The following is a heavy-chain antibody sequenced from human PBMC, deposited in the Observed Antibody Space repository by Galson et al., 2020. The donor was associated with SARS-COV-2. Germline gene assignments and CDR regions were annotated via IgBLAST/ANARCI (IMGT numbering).Heavy chain of an antibody. J-gene: IGHJ5*02. V-gene: IGHV4-61*02. D-gene: IGHD3-16*01. CDR1: GASVSSGSYF. CDR2: ISTSGGT. CDR3: ARQSLHGSENWGFDP. Sequence: SETLSLTCTVSGASVSSGSYFWTWIRQPAGKGLEWTERISTSGGTNYNPSLRSRVTISVDTSKCQFPLKLSSVTAEDTARYYCARQSLHGSENWGFDPWGQGTLVTVSS.